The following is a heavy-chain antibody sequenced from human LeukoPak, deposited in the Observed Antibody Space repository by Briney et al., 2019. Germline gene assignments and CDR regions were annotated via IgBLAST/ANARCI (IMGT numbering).Heavy chain of an antibody. CDR3: ARRIVGATINWFDP. CDR2: IYYSGST. CDR1: GGSISSSSYY. V-gene: IGHV4-39*07. D-gene: IGHD1-26*01. J-gene: IGHJ5*02. Sequence: SETLSLTCTVSGGSISSSSYYWGWIRQPPGKGLEWIGSIYYSGSTYYNPSLKSRVTISVDTSKNQFSLKLSSVTAADTAVYYCARRIVGATINWFDPWGQGTLVTVSS.